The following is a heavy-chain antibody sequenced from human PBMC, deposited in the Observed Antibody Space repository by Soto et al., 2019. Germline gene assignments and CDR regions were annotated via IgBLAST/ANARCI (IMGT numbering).Heavy chain of an antibody. J-gene: IGHJ4*02. CDR1: GFTFSAYS. D-gene: IGHD5-12*01. CDR3: ARDHGAVGHSGFDLSD. CDR2: ISGSSTTI. V-gene: IGHV3-48*01. Sequence: GGSLRLSCAASGFTFSAYSMNWVRQTPGKGLEWISYISGSSTTIFYADSVKGRFAISRDNAKSSLFLQMTSLRAEDTAVYYCARDHGAVGHSGFDLSDWGRGTLVTVSS.